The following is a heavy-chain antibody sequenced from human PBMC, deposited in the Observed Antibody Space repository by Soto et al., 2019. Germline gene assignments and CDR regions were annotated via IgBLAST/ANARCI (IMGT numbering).Heavy chain of an antibody. D-gene: IGHD1-26*01. CDR1: SYTFTSYG. CDR3: AREDRSNYFDY. CDR2: ISAYNGNT. V-gene: IGHV1-18*01. J-gene: IGHJ4*02. Sequence: QVQLVQSGAEVKKPGASVKVSCKASSYTFTSYGISWVRQAPGQGLEWMGWISAYNGNTNYAQKFQGRVTMTTDTSTSKAYMELRSLSSDDTAVYYCAREDRSNYFDYWGQGTLVTVSS.